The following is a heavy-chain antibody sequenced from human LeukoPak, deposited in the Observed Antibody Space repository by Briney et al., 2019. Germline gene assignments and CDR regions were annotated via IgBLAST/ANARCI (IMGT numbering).Heavy chain of an antibody. V-gene: IGHV1-18*01. CDR3: ARGPYSGYVYYYYYMDV. CDR2: ISAYNGNT. J-gene: IGHJ6*03. Sequence: ASVKVSCKASGYTFTSYGISWVRQAPGQGLEWMGWISAYNGNTNYAQKLQGRVTMTTDTSTSTAYMELSRLRSDDTAVYYCARGPYSGYVYYYYYMDVWGKGTTVTISS. CDR1: GYTFTSYG. D-gene: IGHD5-12*01.